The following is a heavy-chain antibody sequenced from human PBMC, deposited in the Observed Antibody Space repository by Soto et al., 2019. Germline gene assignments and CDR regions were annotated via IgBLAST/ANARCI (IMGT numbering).Heavy chain of an antibody. V-gene: IGHV1-18*01. J-gene: IGHJ4*02. CDR3: ARSVDCISTSCYSY. D-gene: IGHD2-2*02. CDR1: GYTFTIYG. CDR2: ISGYNGNT. Sequence: ASVKVSCKASGYTFTIYGISWVRQAPGQGLEWMGWISGYNGNTDYAQKLQGRVTMTTDTSTNTAYMELSSLRSEDTAVYYCARSVDCISTSCYSYWGQGTLVTVSS.